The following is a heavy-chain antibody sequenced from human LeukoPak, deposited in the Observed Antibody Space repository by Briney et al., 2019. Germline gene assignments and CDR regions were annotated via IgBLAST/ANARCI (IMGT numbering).Heavy chain of an antibody. V-gene: IGHV4-59*01. CDR2: IYYTGST. CDR1: GGSISTYY. D-gene: IGHD6-19*01. J-gene: IGHJ4*02. CDR3: AILSPYSSGGYYFDY. Sequence: SETLSLTCTVSGGSISTYYWSWIRQPPGEGLEWIGYIYYTGSTNYNPSLKSRVTISLDTWKNRLSLKLSSVTSGDTAVYYCAILSPYSSGGYYFDYWGQGTVVTVSS.